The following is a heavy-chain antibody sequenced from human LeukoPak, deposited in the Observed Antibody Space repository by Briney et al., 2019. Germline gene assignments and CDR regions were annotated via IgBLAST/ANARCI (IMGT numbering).Heavy chain of an antibody. D-gene: IGHD1-26*01. Sequence: GGSLRLSCAASGFTFSSYEMNWVRQAPGKGLEWVSYISSSGSTIYYADSVKGRFTISRDNARNSLYLQMNSLRAEDTAVYYCARLYSGSYPPGYWGQGTLVTVSS. CDR3: ARLYSGSYPPGY. V-gene: IGHV3-48*03. CDR2: ISSSGSTI. CDR1: GFTFSSYE. J-gene: IGHJ4*02.